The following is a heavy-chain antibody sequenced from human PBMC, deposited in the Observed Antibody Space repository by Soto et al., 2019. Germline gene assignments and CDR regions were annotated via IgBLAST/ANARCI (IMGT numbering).Heavy chain of an antibody. Sequence: SVKVSCKASGYTFTSYAMHWVRQAPGQRLEWMGWINAGNGNTKYSQKFQGRVTITRDTSASTAYMELSSLRSDDTAVYYCARDLEYCSGGRCHHQFDYWDQGTMVTAS. J-gene: IGHJ4*02. V-gene: IGHV1-3*01. CDR2: INAGNGNT. D-gene: IGHD2-15*01. CDR3: ARDLEYCSGGRCHHQFDY. CDR1: GYTFTSYA.